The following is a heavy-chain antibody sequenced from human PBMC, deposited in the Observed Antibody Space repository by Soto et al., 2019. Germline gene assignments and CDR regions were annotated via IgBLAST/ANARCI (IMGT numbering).Heavy chain of an antibody. D-gene: IGHD3-16*02. V-gene: IGHV1-3*01. CDR2: INAGNGNT. J-gene: IGHJ5*02. Sequence: QVQLVQSGAEVKKPGASVKVSCKASGYTFTSYAMHWVRQAPGQRREWMGWINAGNGNTKYSQKFQGRVTITRDTSASTAYMELSSLRSEDTAVYYCARLYDYIWGSYRYLWFDPWGQGTLVTVSS. CDR1: GYTFTSYA. CDR3: ARLYDYIWGSYRYLWFDP.